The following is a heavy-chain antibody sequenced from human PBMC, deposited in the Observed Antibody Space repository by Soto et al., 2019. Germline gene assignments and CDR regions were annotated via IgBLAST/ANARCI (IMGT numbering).Heavy chain of an antibody. CDR3: TREVVAVTTLGYFDS. CDR2: ISPMFGSP. D-gene: IGHD2-15*01. Sequence: VHLVQSGAEVKNPGSSVKVSCKASGGTFNTDSITWLRQAPGRSLEWLGGISPMFGSPKYAPRFQGRVIIAAAESTSTTYIELTSLRSVDTAVYYCTREVVAVTTLGYFDSWGQGTLVTVSS. CDR1: GGTFNTDS. J-gene: IGHJ4*02. V-gene: IGHV1-69*01.